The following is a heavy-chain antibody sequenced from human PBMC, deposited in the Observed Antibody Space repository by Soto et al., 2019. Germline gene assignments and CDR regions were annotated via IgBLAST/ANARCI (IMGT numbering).Heavy chain of an antibody. CDR3: ARAGYCSGGSCYSANY. Sequence: QVQLVQSGAEVKKPGASVKVSCKASGYTFTSYDINWVRQATGQGLEWMGWMNPNSGNTGYAQKFQGRVTMTRNTSISTAYMELSSLRSEDTAVYYCARAGYCSGGSCYSANYWGQGTLVTVSS. V-gene: IGHV1-8*01. J-gene: IGHJ4*02. CDR2: MNPNSGNT. CDR1: GYTFTSYD. D-gene: IGHD2-15*01.